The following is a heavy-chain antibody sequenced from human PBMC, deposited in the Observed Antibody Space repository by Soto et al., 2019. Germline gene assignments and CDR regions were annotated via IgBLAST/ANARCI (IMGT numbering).Heavy chain of an antibody. V-gene: IGHV3-21*01. CDR2: ISSSRGYI. J-gene: IGHJ6*02. D-gene: IGHD3-22*01. CDR3: GRVVDYDDPYYYCGVGV. Sequence: EVQLVESAGGLVKPGGSLRLSCAASGFTFSTYSMNWVRQAPGKGLEWFPSISSSRGYIYYADSVKCRFTISRDNPKNAVPLRLTGLRADDSAVYYCGRVVDYDDPYYYCGVGVGGLETTVTVSS. CDR1: GFTFSTYS.